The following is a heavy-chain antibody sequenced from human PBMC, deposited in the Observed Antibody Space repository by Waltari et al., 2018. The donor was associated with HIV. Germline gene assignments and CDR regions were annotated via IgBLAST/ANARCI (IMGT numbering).Heavy chain of an antibody. V-gene: IGHV3-23*01. CDR2: ISGSGGST. D-gene: IGHD6-13*01. CDR1: GFTYCHAA. J-gene: IGHJ6*02. CDR3: VKEHQYSHSWYSYYGMDV. Sequence: EVQVLESGGALVQPGGSLRPSCAASGFTYCHAAVHWARQAPGKGLEWVSTISGSGGSTYYADSVKGRFTVSRDNSKNTLYLQMNSLRAEDTAVYFCVKEHQYSHSWYSYYGMDVWGQGTTVTVSS.